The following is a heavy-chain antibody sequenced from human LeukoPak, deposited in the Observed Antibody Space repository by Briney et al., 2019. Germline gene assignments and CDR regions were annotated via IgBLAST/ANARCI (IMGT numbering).Heavy chain of an antibody. D-gene: IGHD6-19*01. J-gene: IGHJ4*02. Sequence: ASVKVSCKASGYTFTSYATHWVRQAPGQRLEWMGWINAGNGNTKYSQKFQGRVTITRDTSASTAYMELSSLRSEDTAVYYCARDRIAVAGTGGFDYWGQGTLVTVSS. CDR3: ARDRIAVAGTGGFDY. CDR2: INAGNGNT. V-gene: IGHV1-3*01. CDR1: GYTFTSYA.